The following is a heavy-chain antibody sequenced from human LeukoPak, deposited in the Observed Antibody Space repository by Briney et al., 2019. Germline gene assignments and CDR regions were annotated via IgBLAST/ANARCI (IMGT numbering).Heavy chain of an antibody. Sequence: SGTLSLTCAVYGGSFSGYYWSWIRQPPGKGLEWIGEINHSGSTNYNPSLKSRVTISVDTSKNQFSLKLSSVTAADTAVYYCARGQKGGLLWFGEPPGWFDPWGQGTLVTVSS. D-gene: IGHD3-10*01. J-gene: IGHJ5*02. CDR2: INHSGST. CDR3: ARGQKGGLLWFGEPPGWFDP. V-gene: IGHV4-34*01. CDR1: GGSFSGYY.